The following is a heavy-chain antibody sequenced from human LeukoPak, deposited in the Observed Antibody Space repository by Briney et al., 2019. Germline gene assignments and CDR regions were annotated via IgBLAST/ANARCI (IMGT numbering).Heavy chain of an antibody. D-gene: IGHD3-10*01. J-gene: IGHJ5*02. CDR2: IYTSGGT. CDR3: SREQIRGSGSYYYNLFDP. V-gene: IGHV4-4*07. Sequence: SETLSLTCIVSGGSISSYYWSWIRQPAGKGLEWIGRIYTSGGTNYNPSLKSRVTMSVDTSKNQFSLKLSSVTAADTAMYFCSREQIRGSGSYYYNLFDPWGQGALVTVSS. CDR1: GGSISSYY.